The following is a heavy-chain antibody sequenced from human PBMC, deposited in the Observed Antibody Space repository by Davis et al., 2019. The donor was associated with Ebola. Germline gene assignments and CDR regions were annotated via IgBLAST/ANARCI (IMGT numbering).Heavy chain of an antibody. Sequence: ASVKVSCKASGYTFTSYDINWVRQATGQGLEWMGRMNPNSGNTGYAQKFQGRVTMTRNTSISTAYMELSSLRSEETAVYYCARSNVGPAAIYYYYGMDVWGQGTTVTVSS. CDR1: GYTFTSYD. J-gene: IGHJ6*02. CDR2: MNPNSGNT. D-gene: IGHD2-2*02. V-gene: IGHV1-8*01. CDR3: ARSNVGPAAIYYYYGMDV.